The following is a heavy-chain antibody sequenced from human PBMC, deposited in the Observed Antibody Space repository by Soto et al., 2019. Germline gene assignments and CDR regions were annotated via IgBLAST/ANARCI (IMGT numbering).Heavy chain of an antibody. CDR2: IYYSGST. Sequence: SETRSLRCTGSGGSISSCCWSWSRQPPGKGLEWIGYIYYSGSTNYNPSLKSRVTISVDTSKTQFSLKLSSVTAADTAVYYCARTSRLRYYDSSASSRTEFAYWGQGTLLTVS. J-gene: IGHJ4*02. D-gene: IGHD3-22*01. CDR1: GGSISSCC. CDR3: ARTSRLRYYDSSASSRTEFAY. V-gene: IGHV4-59*01.